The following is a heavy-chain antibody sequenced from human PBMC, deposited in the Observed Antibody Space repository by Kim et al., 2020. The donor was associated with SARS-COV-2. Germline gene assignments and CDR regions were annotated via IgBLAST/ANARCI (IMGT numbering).Heavy chain of an antibody. D-gene: IGHD5-12*01. CDR2: IYYSGST. V-gene: IGHV4-59*01. J-gene: IGHJ4*02. Sequence: SETLSLTCTVSGGSISSYYWSWIRQPPGKGLEWIGYIYYSGSTNYNPSLKSRVTISVDTSKNQFSLKLSSVTAADTAVYYCARSPGYGGYHYFDYWGQGTLVTVSS. CDR1: GGSISSYY. CDR3: ARSPGYGGYHYFDY.